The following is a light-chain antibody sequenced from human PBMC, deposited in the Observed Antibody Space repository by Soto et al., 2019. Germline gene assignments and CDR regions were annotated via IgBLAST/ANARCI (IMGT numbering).Light chain of an antibody. CDR3: CSYAGSSTLVV. Sequence: QSALTQPASVSGSPGQSITISCTGTSSDVGSYNLVSWYQQHPGKAPKLMIYEGSKWPSGVSNRFSGSKSGNTASLTISGLQAEDEADYYCCSYAGSSTLVVFGGGTKVTVL. V-gene: IGLV2-23*01. J-gene: IGLJ2*01. CDR1: SSDVGSYNL. CDR2: EGS.